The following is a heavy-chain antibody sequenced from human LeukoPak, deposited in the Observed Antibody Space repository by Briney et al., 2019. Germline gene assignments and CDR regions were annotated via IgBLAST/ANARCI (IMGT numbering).Heavy chain of an antibody. Sequence: SETLSLTCAVYGGSFSAYYWSWLRQPPGKGLEWIGEINHSGSTNYNPSLKSRVTISVDTSKNQFSLKLSSVTAADTAVYYCARDSALKVVGATSLFGYWGQGTLVTVSS. V-gene: IGHV4-34*01. D-gene: IGHD1-26*01. J-gene: IGHJ4*02. CDR3: ARDSALKVVGATSLFGY. CDR2: INHSGST. CDR1: GGSFSAYY.